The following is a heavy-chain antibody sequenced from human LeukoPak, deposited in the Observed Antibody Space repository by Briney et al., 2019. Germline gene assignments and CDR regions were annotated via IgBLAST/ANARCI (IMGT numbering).Heavy chain of an antibody. CDR2: IYTSGST. J-gene: IGHJ4*02. Sequence: PSETLSLTCTVSGDSIDDSYWSWIRQPAGKGLEWIGRIYTSGSTNYNPSLKSRVTISVDTSKNQFSLKLSSVTAADTAVYYCARIDGYNTYPFDYWGQGTLVTVSS. CDR1: GDSIDDSY. CDR3: ARIDGYNTYPFDY. V-gene: IGHV4-4*07. D-gene: IGHD5-24*01.